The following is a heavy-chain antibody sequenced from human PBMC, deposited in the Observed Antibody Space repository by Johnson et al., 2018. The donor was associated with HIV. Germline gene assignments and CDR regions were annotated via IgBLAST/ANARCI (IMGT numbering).Heavy chain of an antibody. Sequence: QVQLVESGGGLVKPGGSLRLSCAAFGFTFSSYGMHWVRQAPGQGLEWLAVISYDGSNTYYADSVKGRFTISIDNSKNTLYLQMNSLRAEDTAVYYCAKAREYDSTGHDAFDIWGQGTMVTVSS. D-gene: IGHD3-22*01. CDR3: AKAREYDSTGHDAFDI. V-gene: IGHV3-30*18. CDR1: GFTFSSYG. CDR2: ISYDGSNT. J-gene: IGHJ3*02.